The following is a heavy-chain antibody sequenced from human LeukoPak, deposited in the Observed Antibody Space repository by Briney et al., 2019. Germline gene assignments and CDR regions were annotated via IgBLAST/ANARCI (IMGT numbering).Heavy chain of an antibody. D-gene: IGHD6-19*01. Sequence: SVKVSCKASGGTFSSYAISWVRQAPGQGLEWMGGIIPIFGTANYAQKFQGRVTITADESTSTAYMELSSLRSEDTAVYYCAGGPGYSSGWYGSWFDPWGQGTLVTVSS. V-gene: IGHV1-69*13. J-gene: IGHJ5*02. CDR2: IIPIFGTA. CDR3: AGGPGYSSGWYGSWFDP. CDR1: GGTFSSYA.